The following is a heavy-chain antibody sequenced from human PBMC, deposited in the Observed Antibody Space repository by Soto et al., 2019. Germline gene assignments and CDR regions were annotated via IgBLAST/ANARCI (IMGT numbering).Heavy chain of an antibody. V-gene: IGHV4-31*03. Sequence: SETLSLTCTVSGGSISSGGYYWSWIRQHPGKGLEWIGYIYYSGSTYYNPSLKSRVTISVDTSKNQFSLKLSSVTAADTAVYYCAGSYYYDSRPPHFDYWGQGTLVTVSS. J-gene: IGHJ4*02. CDR3: AGSYYYDSRPPHFDY. D-gene: IGHD3-22*01. CDR2: IYYSGST. CDR1: GGSISSGGYY.